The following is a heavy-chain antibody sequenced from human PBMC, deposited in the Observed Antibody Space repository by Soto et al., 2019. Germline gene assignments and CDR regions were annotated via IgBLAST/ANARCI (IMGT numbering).Heavy chain of an antibody. CDR2: IYSDGST. V-gene: IGHV3-53*04. CDR3: ARTIILGNDCSGESCYWNVWLDP. CDR1: GFTVSRNY. J-gene: IGHJ5*02. Sequence: GGSLRLSCAASGFTVSRNYMSWVRQAPGKGLEWVSVIYSDGSTYYAGSVKGRFTISRHTSKNTLYLQMNSLRAEDTAVYYCARTIILGNDCSGESCYWNVWLDPWGQGTLVTVSS. D-gene: IGHD2-15*01.